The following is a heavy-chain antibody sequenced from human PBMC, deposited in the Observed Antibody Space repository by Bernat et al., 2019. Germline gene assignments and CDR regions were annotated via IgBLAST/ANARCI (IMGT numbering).Heavy chain of an antibody. CDR2: ISYDGSNK. D-gene: IGHD1-26*01. Sequence: VQLLESGGDLVQPGESLRLSCAASGFTFSRHAMSWVRQAPGKGLEWVAVISYDGSNKYYADSVKGRFTISRDNSKNTLYVKMNSLRAEDTAVYYCAKGGGSYHRDFDYWGQGTLVTVSS. CDR1: GFTFSRHA. J-gene: IGHJ4*02. V-gene: IGHV3-30*18. CDR3: AKGGGSYHRDFDY.